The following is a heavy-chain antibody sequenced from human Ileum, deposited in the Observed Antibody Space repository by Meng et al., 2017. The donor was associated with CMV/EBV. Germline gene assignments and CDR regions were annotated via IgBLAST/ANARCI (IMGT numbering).Heavy chain of an antibody. J-gene: IGHJ4*02. CDR1: GFNFSGSA. CDR3: GRNGITDDLGGHEIDY. CDR2: IRSKTNNYAT. Sequence: GGSLRLSCAASGFNFSGSAMHWVRQASGKGLEWVGRIRSKTNNYATAYAASVKGRFTVSRDDSKNTAYLQMNSLKIEDTAVYYCGRNGITDDLGGHEIDYWGQGWLVTVSS. V-gene: IGHV3-73*01. D-gene: IGHD1-7*01.